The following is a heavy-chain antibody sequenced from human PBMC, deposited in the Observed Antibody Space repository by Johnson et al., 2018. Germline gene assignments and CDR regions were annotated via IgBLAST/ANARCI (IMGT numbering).Heavy chain of an antibody. Sequence: VQLVESGGGLVQPGGSLRLSCAASGFTFSSYWMSWVRQAPGKGLEWVANIKQDGREKYYVDSVKGRFTISRDHAKNSLYLQRNRLRAEDTAVYYGARDQELELHGTEDYDYGMDVWGQGTTVTVSS. D-gene: IGHD1-7*01. CDR3: ARDQELELHGTEDYDYGMDV. V-gene: IGHV3-7*01. CDR1: GFTFSSYW. J-gene: IGHJ6*02. CDR2: IKQDGREK.